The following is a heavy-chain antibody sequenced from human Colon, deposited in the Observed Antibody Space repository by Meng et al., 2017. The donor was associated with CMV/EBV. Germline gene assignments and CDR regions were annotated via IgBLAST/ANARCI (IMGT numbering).Heavy chain of an antibody. Sequence: SCTASGFTFSDYAMHWVRQAPGKGLEWVAVFPFDADNGYYADSVEGRFTISRDNSKNTVFLQMNSLSREDAAVYFCARSLREYSTSSNYFYYDMDVWGQGTTVTVSS. CDR2: FPFDADNG. J-gene: IGHJ6*02. V-gene: IGHV3-30-3*01. CDR1: GFTFSDYA. D-gene: IGHD6-6*01. CDR3: ARSLREYSTSSNYFYYDMDV.